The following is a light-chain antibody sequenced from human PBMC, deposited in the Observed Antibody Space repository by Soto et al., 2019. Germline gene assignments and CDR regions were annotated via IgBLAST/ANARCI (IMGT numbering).Light chain of an antibody. CDR1: QSLTTY. Sequence: EVVMTQSPATLSVSPGERATLSCRASQSLTTYLAWYHQRPSQAPRLIIYGASTRATGIPARFSGSGSGTEFTLTISSLQSEDSGVYYCQQYEKWPPITFGQGTRLEIK. J-gene: IGKJ5*01. V-gene: IGKV3-15*01. CDR3: QQYEKWPPIT. CDR2: GAS.